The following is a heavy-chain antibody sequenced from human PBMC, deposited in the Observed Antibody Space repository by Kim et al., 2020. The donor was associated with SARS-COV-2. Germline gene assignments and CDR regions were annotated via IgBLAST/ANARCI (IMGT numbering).Heavy chain of an antibody. CDR2: IYYSGST. CDR3: GRGMTTVSTGVDF. J-gene: IGHJ4*02. Sequence: SETLSLTCTVSGGSISSYYWSWIRQPPGKGLEWIGYIYYSGSTNYNPALKSRVSISVDTSQNQFSLKLSSVTAAETAVYYFGRGMTTVSTGVDFWGQGTLVTVSS. D-gene: IGHD4-17*01. V-gene: IGHV4-59*13. CDR1: GGSISSYY.